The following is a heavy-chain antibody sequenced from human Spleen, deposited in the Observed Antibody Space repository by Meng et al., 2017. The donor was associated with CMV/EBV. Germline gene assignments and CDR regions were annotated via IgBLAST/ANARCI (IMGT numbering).Heavy chain of an antibody. J-gene: IGHJ3*02. V-gene: IGHV3-21*01. CDR1: GFTFSSYS. D-gene: IGHD7-27*01. CDR3: ARVLRVERVLGAFDI. CDR2: ISSSSSYI. Sequence: GGSLRLSCAASGFTFSSYSMNWVRQAPGKGLEWVSSISSSSSYIYYADSVKGRFTISRDNAKNSLYLQMNSLRAEDTAVYYCARVLRVERVLGAFDIWGQGTKVTVSS.